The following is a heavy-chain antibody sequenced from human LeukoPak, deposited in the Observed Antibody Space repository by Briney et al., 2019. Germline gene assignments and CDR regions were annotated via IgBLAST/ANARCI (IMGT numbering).Heavy chain of an antibody. CDR3: ARRTTAQYYFDL. CDR1: DGSIINSNW. CDR2: IDHSGST. D-gene: IGHD1-14*01. Sequence: SETLSLTCAVSDGSIINSNWWSWVRQPPGKGLEWIGEIDHSGSTSYNPSLKSRVTISVDTSENQFSLKLSSVTAADTAVYFCARRTTAQYYFDLWGQGTLVTVSS. J-gene: IGHJ4*02. V-gene: IGHV4-4*02.